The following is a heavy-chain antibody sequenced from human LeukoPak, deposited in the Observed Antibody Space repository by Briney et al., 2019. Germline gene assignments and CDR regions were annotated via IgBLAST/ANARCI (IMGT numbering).Heavy chain of an antibody. Sequence: EASETLSLTCAVYGGSFSDYDWTWIRQPPGKGPEWIGEINHGGNTKYNPSLKSRVTISLDTSKNQFSLKLSSVTAADTAVYYCARGKGDLTMIAMIVTAVEFYFDHWGRGSVVTVSS. V-gene: IGHV4-34*01. CDR3: ARGKGDLTMIAMIVTAVEFYFDH. CDR2: INHGGNT. CDR1: GGSFSDYD. J-gene: IGHJ4*02. D-gene: IGHD3-22*01.